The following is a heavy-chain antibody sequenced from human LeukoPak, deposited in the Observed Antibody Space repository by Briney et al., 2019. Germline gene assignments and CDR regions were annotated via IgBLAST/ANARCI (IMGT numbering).Heavy chain of an antibody. CDR3: AKDQSGSYYYFDY. V-gene: IGHV3-23*01. CDR1: GFTFSSYA. CDR2: ISGSGGST. D-gene: IGHD1-26*01. Sequence: GGSLRLSCAASGFTFSSYAMSWVRQAPGKGLEWVSVISGSGGSTYYADSVKGRFTISRDNSKNTLYLQMDSLRAEDTAVYYCAKDQSGSYYYFDYWGQGTLVTVSS. J-gene: IGHJ4*02.